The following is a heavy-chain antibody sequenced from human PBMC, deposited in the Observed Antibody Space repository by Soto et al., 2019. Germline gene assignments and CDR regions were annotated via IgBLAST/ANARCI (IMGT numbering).Heavy chain of an antibody. V-gene: IGHV4-34*01. CDR2: INHSGST. Sequence: PSETLSLTCAVYGGSFSGYYWSWIRQPPGKGLEWIGEINHSGSTNYNPSLKSRVTISVDTSKNQFSLKLSSVTAADTAVYYCARRERYYGSGALDYWGQGTLVTVSS. J-gene: IGHJ4*02. CDR3: ARRERYYGSGALDY. D-gene: IGHD3-10*01. CDR1: GGSFSGYY.